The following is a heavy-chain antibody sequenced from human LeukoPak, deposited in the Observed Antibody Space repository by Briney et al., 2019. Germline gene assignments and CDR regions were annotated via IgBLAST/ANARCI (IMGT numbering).Heavy chain of an antibody. Sequence: QPGGSLRLSCAASGFTVSSNYMSWVRQAPGKGLEWVSVIYSGGSTYCADSVKGRFTISRDNSKNTLYLQMNSLRAEDTAVYYCARARRGRWLQLGYWGQGTLVTVSS. D-gene: IGHD5-24*01. CDR2: IYSGGST. CDR1: GFTVSSNY. J-gene: IGHJ4*02. V-gene: IGHV3-53*01. CDR3: ARARRGRWLQLGY.